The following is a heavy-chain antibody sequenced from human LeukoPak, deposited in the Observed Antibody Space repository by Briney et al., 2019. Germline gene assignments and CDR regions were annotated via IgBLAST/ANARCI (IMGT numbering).Heavy chain of an antibody. CDR2: INHSGST. V-gene: IGHV4-34*01. J-gene: IGHJ4*02. CDR1: GGSFNGYY. D-gene: IGHD1-1*01. CDR3: ARGYFDPTGDNLYYFDY. Sequence: MASETLSLTCAVYGGSFNGYYWSWIRQPPGKGLEWIGEINHSGSTNYNPSLKSRVTISVDTSKNQFSLKLSSVTAADTAVYYCARGYFDPTGDNLYYFDYWGQGTLVTVSS.